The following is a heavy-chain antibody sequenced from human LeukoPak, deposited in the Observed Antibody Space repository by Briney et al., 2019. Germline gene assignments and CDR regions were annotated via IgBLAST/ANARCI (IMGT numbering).Heavy chain of an antibody. V-gene: IGHV1-18*04. Sequence: ASVKVSCKASGYTSTSYGISWVRQAPGQGLEWMGWISAYNGNTNYAQNLQGTFTMTTDTSTSTDYLELRSLKSDDTAVYYCARDRLYYSDSSGNCRIDYWGQGTLVTVSS. J-gene: IGHJ4*02. CDR1: GYTSTSYG. CDR2: ISAYNGNT. CDR3: ARDRLYYSDSSGNCRIDY. D-gene: IGHD3-22*01.